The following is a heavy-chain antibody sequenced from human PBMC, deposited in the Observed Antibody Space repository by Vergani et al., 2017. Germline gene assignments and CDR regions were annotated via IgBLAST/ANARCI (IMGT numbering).Heavy chain of an antibody. J-gene: IGHJ4*02. D-gene: IGHD5-18*01. CDR1: GFTFSSYA. Sequence: QVQLVESGGGVVQPGRSLRLSCAASGFTFSSYAMHWVRQAPGKGLEWVAVISYDGSNKYYADSVKGRFTISRDHSKNTLYLQMNSLRAEDTALYYCAKDRGYGYYFDYWGQGTLVTVSS. V-gene: IGHV3-30*01. CDR3: AKDRGYGYYFDY. CDR2: ISYDGSNK.